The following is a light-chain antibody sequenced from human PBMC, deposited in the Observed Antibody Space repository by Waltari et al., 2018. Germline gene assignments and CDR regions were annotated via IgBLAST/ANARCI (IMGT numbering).Light chain of an antibody. J-gene: IGKJ4*01. Sequence: DIVMTQTPLSLPVTPGEPASICCRSSQSLLHSNGNTYLYWYLQKPGQPLRLLIYRVSNRFSGVPDRFSGSGSGTDFTLKISRVEAEDVGVYYCMQALQTPLTFGGGTRVEIK. V-gene: IGKV2-29*02. CDR1: QSLLHSNGNTY. CDR2: RVS. CDR3: MQALQTPLT.